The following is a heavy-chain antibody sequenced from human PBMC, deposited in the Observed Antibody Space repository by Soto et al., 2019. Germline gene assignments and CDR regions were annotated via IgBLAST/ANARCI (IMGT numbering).Heavy chain of an antibody. Sequence: SGPTLVNPPQTLALTCTFSGFSLSTSGMCVSWIRQPPGKALEWLALIDWDDDKYYDTVLKTRLTISKDTSKNQVILTVTNMDPVDTATYYCVRSRGYTYGYDADYWGQGTRVTVSS. D-gene: IGHD5-18*01. V-gene: IGHV2-70*01. CDR2: IDWDDDK. J-gene: IGHJ4*02. CDR3: VRSRGYTYGYDADY. CDR1: GFSLSTSGMC.